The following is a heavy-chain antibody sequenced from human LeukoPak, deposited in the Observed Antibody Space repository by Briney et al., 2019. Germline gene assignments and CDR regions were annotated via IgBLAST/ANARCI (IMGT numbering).Heavy chain of an antibody. D-gene: IGHD2-2*01. CDR1: GFTFGDYA. V-gene: IGHV3-49*03. CDR3: TLYCSSTSCYPHP. J-gene: IGHJ5*02. CDR2: IRSKAYGGTT. Sequence: GGSLRLSCTASGFTFGDYAMSWFRQAPGKGLEWVGFIRSKAYGGTTEYAASVKGRFTISRDDSKSIAYLQMNSLKTEDTAVYYCTLYCSSTSCYPHPWGQGTLVTASS.